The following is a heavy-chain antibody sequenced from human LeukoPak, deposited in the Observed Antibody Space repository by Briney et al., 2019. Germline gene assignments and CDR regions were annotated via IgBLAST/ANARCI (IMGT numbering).Heavy chain of an antibody. Sequence: ASVRVSRTASGYTFTGYYMHWVRQAPGQGLEWMGWINPNSGGTNYAQKFQGRVPMTRDTSISTACMELSRLISDDTAVYYCSRAFPLDNVFDPGGEGTLVTVSS. CDR2: INPNSGGT. V-gene: IGHV1-2*02. CDR3: SRAFPLDNVFDP. CDR1: GYTFTGYY. J-gene: IGHJ5*02.